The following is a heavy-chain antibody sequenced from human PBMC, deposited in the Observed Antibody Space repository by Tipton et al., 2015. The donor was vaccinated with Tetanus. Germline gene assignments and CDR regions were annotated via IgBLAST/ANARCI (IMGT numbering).Heavy chain of an antibody. V-gene: IGHV3-23*01. Sequence: SLRLSCVDSAITFSTYAMSWVRQAPGRGLEWVSGISGSGGSTYYTDSVKGRFTISRDNSKNTVSLQMNSLKAEDTAMYYWAKGAFRKAFDIWGQGTMVTVSA. D-gene: IGHD3-3*02. CDR1: AITFSTYA. CDR2: ISGSGGST. J-gene: IGHJ3*02. CDR3: AKGAFRKAFDI.